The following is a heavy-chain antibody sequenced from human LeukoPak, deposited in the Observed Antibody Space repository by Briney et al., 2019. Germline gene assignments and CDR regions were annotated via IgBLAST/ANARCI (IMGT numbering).Heavy chain of an antibody. CDR1: GYTFTGYY. CDR3: AREGVDIVVVPAAVHIDY. J-gene: IGHJ4*02. D-gene: IGHD2-2*01. V-gene: IGHV1-2*02. Sequence: ASVKVSCKASGYTFTGYYMHWVRQAPGQGLEWMGWINPNSGGTNYAQKFQGRVTMTRDTSISTAYMELSRLRSDDTAAYYCAREGVDIVVVPAAVHIDYWGQGTLVTVSS. CDR2: INPNSGGT.